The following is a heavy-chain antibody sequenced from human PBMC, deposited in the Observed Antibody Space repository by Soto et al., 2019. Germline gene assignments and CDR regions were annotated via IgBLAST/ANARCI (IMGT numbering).Heavy chain of an antibody. CDR1: GFTFSSYA. V-gene: IGHV3-23*01. Sequence: GGSLRLSCAASGFTFSSYAMSWVRQAPGKGLEWVSAISGSGGSTYYADSVKGRFTISRDNSKNTLYLQMNSLRAEDTAVYYCAKDLGHCSGGSCYLQYYFDYWGQGTLVTVSS. CDR2: ISGSGGST. CDR3: AKDLGHCSGGSCYLQYYFDY. J-gene: IGHJ4*02. D-gene: IGHD2-15*01.